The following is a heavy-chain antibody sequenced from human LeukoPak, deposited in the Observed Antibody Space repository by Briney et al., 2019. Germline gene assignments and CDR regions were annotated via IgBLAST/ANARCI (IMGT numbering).Heavy chain of an antibody. J-gene: IGHJ6*02. CDR1: GFTFGDHA. CDR3: SRGPIQRWVQNGMDV. V-gene: IGHV3-49*04. Sequence: GGSLRLSCSSYGFTFGDHAMSWVRQAPGQGLEWVGFIRTKSYGGTTEYAASVKSRFSISKDDSKGIAYLQMNSLKNEDTAVYYCSRGPIQRWVQNGMDVWGQGTTVIVSS. D-gene: IGHD5-18*01. CDR2: IRTKSYGGTT.